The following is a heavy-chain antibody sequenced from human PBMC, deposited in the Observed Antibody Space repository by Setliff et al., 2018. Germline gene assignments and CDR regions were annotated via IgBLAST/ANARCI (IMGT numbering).Heavy chain of an antibody. CDR2: INHYGST. V-gene: IGHV4-34*01. J-gene: IGHJ3*01. D-gene: IGHD2-15*01. CDR3: ARPNRSGGDCYSSAFDV. CDR1: GGSFSGCY. Sequence: SSETLSLTCAVYGGSFSGCYWTWIRQSPGKGLEWIGEINHYGSTNYNPSLKSRVTISVDTSKNQFSLKLSSVTAADTALYYCARPNRSGGDCYSSAFDVWGHGTTVTVSS.